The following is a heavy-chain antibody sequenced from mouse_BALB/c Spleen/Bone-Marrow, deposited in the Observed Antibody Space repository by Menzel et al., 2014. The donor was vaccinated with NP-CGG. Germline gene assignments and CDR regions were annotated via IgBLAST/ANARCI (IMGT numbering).Heavy chain of an antibody. D-gene: IGHD1-2*01. J-gene: IGHJ3*01. V-gene: IGHV4-1*02. CDR1: GFDFXSYW. CDR2: INPDSSTI. CDR3: TRLHYYGYSAY. Sequence: EVKLQESGGGLVQPGGSLKLSCAASGFDFXSYWMSWVRQAPGKGLEWIGEINPDSSTINYTPSLKDKFIISRVNAKNTLYLQKNKVRSEDTALYYCTRLHYYGYSAYWGQGTLVTVST.